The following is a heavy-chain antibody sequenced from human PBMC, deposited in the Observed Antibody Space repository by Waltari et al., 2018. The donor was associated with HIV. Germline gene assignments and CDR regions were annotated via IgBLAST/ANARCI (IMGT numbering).Heavy chain of an antibody. CDR3: AKDVSIFGVVILYGMDV. CDR1: GFTFSSYG. CDR2: ISYDGSNK. J-gene: IGHJ6*02. Sequence: QVQLVESGGGVVQPGRSLRLSCGASGFTFSSYGLHWVRQAPGKGLEWVAVISYDGSNKYYADSVKGRFSISRDNSKNTLYLQMNSLRAEDTAVYYCAKDVSIFGVVILYGMDVWGQGTTVSVSS. D-gene: IGHD3-3*01. V-gene: IGHV3-30*18.